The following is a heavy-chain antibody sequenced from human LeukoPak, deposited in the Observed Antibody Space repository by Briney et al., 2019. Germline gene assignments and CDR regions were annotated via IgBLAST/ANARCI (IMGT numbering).Heavy chain of an antibody. CDR1: GFTFSDSA. CDR3: AKDVALAGTSPLYFDY. V-gene: IGHV3-23*01. CDR2: ISSSGGNT. J-gene: IGHJ4*02. D-gene: IGHD6-19*01. Sequence: GGSLRLSCAASGFTFSDSAMTWVRQVPGKGLEWVSLISSSGGNTYYADSVKGRFTISRDNSKNTLYLQMNSLRAEDTAVYYCAKDVALAGTSPLYFDYWGQGTLVTVSS.